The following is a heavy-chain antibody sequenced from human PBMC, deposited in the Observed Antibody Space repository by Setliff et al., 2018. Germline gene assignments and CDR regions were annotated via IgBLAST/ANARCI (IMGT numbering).Heavy chain of an antibody. J-gene: IGHJ4*02. CDR3: ASYYYGSGSSYIPPHFDY. Sequence: PGGSLRLSCAASGFSFSDNYMSWIRQAPGKGLEWVANIDPDGIDKYYIDSVRGRFTISRDNAQKTLYLQMNSLRAEDSAVYYCASYYYGSGSSYIPPHFDYWGLGTLVTVSS. D-gene: IGHD3-10*01. CDR1: GFSFSDNY. CDR2: IDPDGIDK. V-gene: IGHV3-7*01.